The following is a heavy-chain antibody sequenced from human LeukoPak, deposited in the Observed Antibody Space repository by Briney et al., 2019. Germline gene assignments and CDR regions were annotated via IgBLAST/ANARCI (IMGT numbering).Heavy chain of an antibody. D-gene: IGHD1/OR15-1a*01. CDR1: GGXISSYY. Sequence: SETLSLTCTVSGGXISSYYWSWIRQPPGKGLEWTGYIYYTGSTNYNPSLKSRVTISLDTSKNQFSLKLSSMTAADTAVYYCARQRVNKWNNLWSFDYWGQGTLVTVSS. V-gene: IGHV4-59*08. CDR3: ARQRVNKWNNLWSFDY. CDR2: IYYTGST. J-gene: IGHJ4*02.